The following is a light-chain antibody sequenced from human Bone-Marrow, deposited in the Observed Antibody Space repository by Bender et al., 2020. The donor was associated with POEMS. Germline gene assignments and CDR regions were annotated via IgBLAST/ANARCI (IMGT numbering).Light chain of an antibody. CDR2: GVN. CDR3: CASDGDNTWV. Sequence: QSALTQLPSASGSPGQSVTISCTGSSSDIGGFDYVSWYQQHPGKAPKLIIFGVNMRPSGVPNRFSGSKSGLTASLTISGLQADDEADYYCCASDGDNTWVFGGGTRLTVL. V-gene: IGLV2-11*01. J-gene: IGLJ3*02. CDR1: SSDIGGFDY.